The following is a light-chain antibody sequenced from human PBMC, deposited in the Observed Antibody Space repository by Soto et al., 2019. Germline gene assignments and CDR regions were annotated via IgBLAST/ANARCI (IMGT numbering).Light chain of an antibody. CDR2: KAS. Sequence: DIQMTHSPSTLSASVGDIVTITCRASQSISSWLAWYQQKPGKAPKLLIYKASSLESGVPSRFSGSGSGTEFTLTISSLQPDDFATYYCQQYYSYLYTFGQGTKVDIK. V-gene: IGKV1-5*03. CDR1: QSISSW. CDR3: QQYYSYLYT. J-gene: IGKJ2*01.